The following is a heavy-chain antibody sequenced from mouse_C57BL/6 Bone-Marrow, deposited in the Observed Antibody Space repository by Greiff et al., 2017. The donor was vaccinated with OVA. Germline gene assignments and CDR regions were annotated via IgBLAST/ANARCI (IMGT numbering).Heavy chain of an antibody. CDR1: GYTFTSYW. Sequence: QVQLQQPGAELVKPGASVKMSCKASGYTFTSYWITWVKQRPGQGLEWIGDIYPGSGSTNYNEKFKSKATLTVETSSSTAYMQLSSLTSEDSAVYYCARYDYYAMDYWGQGTSVTVSS. J-gene: IGHJ4*01. CDR3: ARYDYYAMDY. V-gene: IGHV1-55*01. CDR2: IYPGSGST.